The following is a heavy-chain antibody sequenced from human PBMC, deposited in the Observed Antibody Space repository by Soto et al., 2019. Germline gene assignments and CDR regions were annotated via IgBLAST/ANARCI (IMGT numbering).Heavy chain of an antibody. CDR2: ISGSGGST. J-gene: IGHJ6*02. CDR3: AKDLVSAGIAVAGTYYYYGMDV. D-gene: IGHD6-19*01. Sequence: QPVGSLRLSCAASGFTFSSYAMSWVRQAPGKGLEWVSAISGSGGSTYYADSVKGRFTISRDNSKNTLYLQMNSLRAEDTAVYYCAKDLVSAGIAVAGTYYYYGMDVWGQGTTVTVSS. CDR1: GFTFSSYA. V-gene: IGHV3-23*01.